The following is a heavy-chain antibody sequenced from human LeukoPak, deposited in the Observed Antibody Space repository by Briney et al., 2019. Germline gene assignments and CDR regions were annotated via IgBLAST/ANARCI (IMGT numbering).Heavy chain of an antibody. J-gene: IGHJ4*02. V-gene: IGHV3-66*01. D-gene: IGHD6-19*01. CDR1: GFTFSSYA. Sequence: GGSLRLSCAASGFTFSSYAMSWVRQAPGKGLEWVSVIYSAGSTYYADSVKGRFTISRDNSKSTLYLQMNSLRAEDTAVYYCARVGKDIVEYSSGWYNYYFDYWGQGTLVTVSS. CDR3: ARVGKDIVEYSSGWYNYYFDY. CDR2: IYSAGST.